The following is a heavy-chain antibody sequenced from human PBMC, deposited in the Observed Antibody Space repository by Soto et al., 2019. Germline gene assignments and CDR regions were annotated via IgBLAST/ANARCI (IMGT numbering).Heavy chain of an antibody. Sequence: GGSLRLSCAASGFTFSSYSMNWVRQAPGKGLEWVSSISSSSFSINYADSAKGRFSISGDNAQNSLHLQMNNLRAEDTAVYYCARNESSNIYGMDVWGQGTTVTVSS. D-gene: IGHD6-6*01. CDR2: ISSSSFSI. CDR1: GFTFSSYS. CDR3: ARNESSNIYGMDV. J-gene: IGHJ6*02. V-gene: IGHV3-21*01.